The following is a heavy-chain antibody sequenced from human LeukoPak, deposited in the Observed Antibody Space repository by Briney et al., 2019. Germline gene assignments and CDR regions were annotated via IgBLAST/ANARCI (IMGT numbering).Heavy chain of an antibody. CDR1: GFTLSDYH. CDR3: AKAGGYYPNYFDY. J-gene: IGHJ4*02. D-gene: IGHD3-22*01. CDR2: ISGSGGST. Sequence: GGSLRLSCAASGFTLSDYHMNWVRQAPGKGLEWVSAISGSGGSTYYADSVKGRFTISRDNSKNTLYLQMNSLRAEDTAVYYCAKAGGYYPNYFDYWGQGTLVTVSS. V-gene: IGHV3-23*01.